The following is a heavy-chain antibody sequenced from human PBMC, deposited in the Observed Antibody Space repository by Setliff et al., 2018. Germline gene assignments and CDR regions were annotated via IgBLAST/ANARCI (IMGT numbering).Heavy chain of an antibody. CDR1: GFTFSSYA. J-gene: IGHJ3*02. Sequence: GGSLRLSCGASGFTFSSYAMNWVRQAPGKGLEWVSGIRSNGGATYYAQSVKGRFTISRDNSKSTLYLELDSLRAEDTAIYYRAKDSTGRDAFDIWGHGTMVTV. CDR3: AKDSTGRDAFDI. V-gene: IGHV3-23*01. CDR2: IRSNGGAT.